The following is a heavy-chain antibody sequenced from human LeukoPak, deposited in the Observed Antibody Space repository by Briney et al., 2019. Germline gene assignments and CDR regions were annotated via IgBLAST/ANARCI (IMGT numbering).Heavy chain of an antibody. CDR3: ARDQAAAGRN. CDR2: ISSSGSTI. J-gene: IGHJ4*02. Sequence: PGGSLRLSCAASGFTFSSYEMNWVRQAPGKGLEWVSYISSSGSTIYYEASVKGRFTISRDNAKNSLYLQMNSLRAEDTAVYYCARDQAAAGRNWGQGTLVTVSS. D-gene: IGHD6-13*01. CDR1: GFTFSSYE. V-gene: IGHV3-48*03.